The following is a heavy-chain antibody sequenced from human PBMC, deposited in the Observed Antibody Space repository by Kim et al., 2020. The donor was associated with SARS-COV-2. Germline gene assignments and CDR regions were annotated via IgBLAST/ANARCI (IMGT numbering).Heavy chain of an antibody. D-gene: IGHD2-2*01. Sequence: NNHPALKRRVTISVDTSKNQFSQKLSSETAAETAVYYCARVPAAIMAFDIWGQGTMVTVSS. J-gene: IGHJ3*02. V-gene: IGHV4-34*01. CDR3: ARVPAAIMAFDI.